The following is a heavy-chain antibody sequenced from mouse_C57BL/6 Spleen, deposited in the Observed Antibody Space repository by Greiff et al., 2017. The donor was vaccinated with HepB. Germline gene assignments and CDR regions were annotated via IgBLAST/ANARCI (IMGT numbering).Heavy chain of an antibody. CDR1: GFTFSSYG. D-gene: IGHD2-3*01. Sequence: EVHLVESGGDLVKPGGSLKLSCAASGFTFSSYGMSWVRQTPDKRLEWVATISSGGSYTYYPDSVKGRFTISKDNAKNTLYLQMSSLKSEDTAMYYCAIHDADWFAYWGQGTLVTVSA. J-gene: IGHJ3*01. CDR3: AIHDADWFAY. V-gene: IGHV5-6*01. CDR2: ISSGGSYT.